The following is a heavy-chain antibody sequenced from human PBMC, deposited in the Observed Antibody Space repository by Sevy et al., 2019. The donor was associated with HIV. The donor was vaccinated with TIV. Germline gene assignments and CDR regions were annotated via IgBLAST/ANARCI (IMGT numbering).Heavy chain of an antibody. D-gene: IGHD1-26*01. Sequence: GGSLRLSCADSGFMFNSHAMSWVRQAPGKGLEWVSSISSSSSYIYYADSVKGRFTISRDNAKNSLYLQMNSLRAEDTAVYYCARDREKSYSGSPNWFDPWGQGTLVTVSS. CDR1: GFMFNSHA. J-gene: IGHJ5*02. V-gene: IGHV3-21*01. CDR2: ISSSSSYI. CDR3: ARDREKSYSGSPNWFDP.